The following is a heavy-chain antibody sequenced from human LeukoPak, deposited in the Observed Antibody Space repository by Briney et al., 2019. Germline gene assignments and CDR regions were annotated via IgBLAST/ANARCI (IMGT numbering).Heavy chain of an antibody. Sequence: PSETLSLTCAVYGGSSSGYYWSWIRQPPGKGLEWIGEINHSGSTNYNPSLKSRVTISVDTSKNQFSLKLSSVTAADTAVYYCARDSSGYYLEYYFDYWGQGTLVTVSS. CDR2: INHSGST. J-gene: IGHJ4*02. CDR3: ARDSSGYYLEYYFDY. D-gene: IGHD3-22*01. V-gene: IGHV4-34*01. CDR1: GGSSSGYY.